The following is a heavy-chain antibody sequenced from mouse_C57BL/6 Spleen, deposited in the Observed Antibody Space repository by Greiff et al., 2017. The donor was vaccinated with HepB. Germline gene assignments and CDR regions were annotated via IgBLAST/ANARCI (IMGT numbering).Heavy chain of an antibody. V-gene: IGHV3-6*01. CDR3: ANYGGGAMDY. Sequence: EVQLQESGPGLVKPSQSLSLTCSVTGYSITSGYYWNWIRQFPGNKLEWMGYISYDGSNNYNPSLKNRISITRDTSKNQFFLKLNSVTTEDTATYYCANYGGGAMDYWGQGTSVTVSS. CDR2: ISYDGSN. D-gene: IGHD1-2*01. CDR1: GYSITSGYY. J-gene: IGHJ4*01.